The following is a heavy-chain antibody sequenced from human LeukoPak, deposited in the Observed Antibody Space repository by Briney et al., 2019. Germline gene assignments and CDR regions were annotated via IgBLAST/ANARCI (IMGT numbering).Heavy chain of an antibody. CDR2: ISSSSSTI. J-gene: IGHJ4*02. CDR1: GFTFSNYN. Sequence: GGSLRLSCAASGFTFSNYNMNWVRQAPGKGLEWVSYISSSSSTIYYADSVKGRFTISRDNAKNSLYLQMNSLRAEDTAVYYSARDRSSGYSYTTDYWGQGTLVTVSS. D-gene: IGHD3-22*01. V-gene: IGHV3-48*01. CDR3: ARDRSSGYSYTTDY.